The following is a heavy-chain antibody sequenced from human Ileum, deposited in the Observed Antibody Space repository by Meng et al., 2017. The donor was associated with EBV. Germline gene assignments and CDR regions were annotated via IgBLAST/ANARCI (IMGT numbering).Heavy chain of an antibody. CDR2: IHDSGST. Sequence: QVQLQESGPGLVKPSQXLSLTCTVXGGSISSGGYSWSWIRQHPGKGLEWIGYIHDSGSTYYNPSLKSRVTISADTSKNQFSLKLSSVTAADTAVYYCARASYGSGSPLGESWFDPWGQGTLVTVSS. D-gene: IGHD3-10*01. CDR1: GGSISSGGYS. CDR3: ARASYGSGSPLGESWFDP. V-gene: IGHV4-31*03. J-gene: IGHJ5*02.